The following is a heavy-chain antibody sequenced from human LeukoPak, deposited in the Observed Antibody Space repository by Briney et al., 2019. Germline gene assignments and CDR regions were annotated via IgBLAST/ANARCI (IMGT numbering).Heavy chain of an antibody. Sequence: ASVKVSCKASGGTFDSYGISWVRQAPGQGLEWMGRIIPILGIANYAQKFQGRVTITADKSTSTAYMELSSLRSEDTAVYYCALWIQLWGNFDYWGQGTLVTVSS. D-gene: IGHD5-18*01. CDR2: IIPILGIA. CDR3: ALWIQLWGNFDY. V-gene: IGHV1-69*04. CDR1: GGTFDSYG. J-gene: IGHJ4*02.